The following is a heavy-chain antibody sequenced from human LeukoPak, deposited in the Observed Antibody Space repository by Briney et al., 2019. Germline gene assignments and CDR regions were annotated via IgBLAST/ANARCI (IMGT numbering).Heavy chain of an antibody. D-gene: IGHD6-13*01. CDR2: INSDGSST. Sequence: PGGSLRLSCAASGFTFSSYWMHWVRQAPGKGLVWVSRINSDGSSTSYADSVKGRFTISRDNAKNTLYLQMNSLRAEDTAVYYCAKDRGSSWYAYYFDYWGQGTLVTVSS. V-gene: IGHV3-74*01. CDR3: AKDRGSSWYAYYFDY. CDR1: GFTFSSYW. J-gene: IGHJ4*02.